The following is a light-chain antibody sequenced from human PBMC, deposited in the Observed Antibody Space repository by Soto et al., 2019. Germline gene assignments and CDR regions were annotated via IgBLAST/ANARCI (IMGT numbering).Light chain of an antibody. CDR1: QSVGSS. CDR2: GAS. V-gene: IGKV3-15*01. CDR3: QQCGPSLKYT. J-gene: IGKJ2*01. Sequence: EIVMTQSPATLSVSPGERATLSCRASQSVGSSLAWYQQEPGQAPRLLIYGASTRATGIPARFSGSGSGTEFTLTISSLQSEDFAVYYCQQCGPSLKYTFGQGTTLEIK.